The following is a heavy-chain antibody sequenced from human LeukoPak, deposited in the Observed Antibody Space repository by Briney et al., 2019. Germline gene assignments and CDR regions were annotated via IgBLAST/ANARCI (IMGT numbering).Heavy chain of an antibody. V-gene: IGHV4-4*07. J-gene: IGHJ5*02. CDR2: IYTSGST. CDR1: GGSISSYY. D-gene: IGHD1-26*01. CDR3: ARVPIVGATVWFDP. Sequence: PSETLSLTCTVSGGSISSYYWSWIRQPAGKGLEWIGSIYTSGSTNYNPSLKSRVTMSVDTSKNQFSLKLSSVTAADTAVYYCARVPIVGATVWFDPWGQGTLVTVSS.